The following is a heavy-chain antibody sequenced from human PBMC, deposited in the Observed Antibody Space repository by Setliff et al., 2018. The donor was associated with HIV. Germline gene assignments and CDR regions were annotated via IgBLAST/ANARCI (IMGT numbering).Heavy chain of an antibody. CDR2: ISGSSSIK. V-gene: IGHV3-23*01. CDR1: GFTFRDYA. J-gene: IGHJ1*01. D-gene: IGHD6-13*01. CDR3: AKGTRITTALYLAY. Sequence: GGSLRLSCAASGFTFRDYAMIWVRQAPGMGLEWVSTISGSSSIKEYADFVKGRFSISRDDSKDTVFLQMDSLRAEDTAIYYCAKGTRITTALYLAYWGQGTLVTVSS.